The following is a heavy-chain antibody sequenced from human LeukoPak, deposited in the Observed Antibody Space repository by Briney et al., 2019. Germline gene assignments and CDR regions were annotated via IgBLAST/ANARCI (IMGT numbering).Heavy chain of an antibody. CDR1: GFIVNTNY. CDR3: ARDYYDILTGQWGYFDY. D-gene: IGHD3-9*01. J-gene: IGHJ4*02. Sequence: GGSLRLSCAASGFIVNTNYMSWVRQAPGRGLEWVSFIYADGNTYYADSVKGRFTISRDNAKNSLYLQMNSLRAEDTAVYYCARDYYDILTGQWGYFDYWGQGTLVTVSS. CDR2: IYADGNT. V-gene: IGHV3-53*01.